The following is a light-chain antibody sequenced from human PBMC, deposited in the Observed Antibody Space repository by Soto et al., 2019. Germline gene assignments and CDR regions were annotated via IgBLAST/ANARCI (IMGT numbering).Light chain of an antibody. CDR2: TAS. CDR3: QYCSRSPFIT. J-gene: IGKJ5*01. Sequence: EIVLTQSPGTLSLSPGERATLSCRASQSVSSSYLAWYQQEPGQAPRLLIYTASSRATGIPDRFSGSGSGTDFTLTISRLEPEDFAVYYCQYCSRSPFITFGQGTRLEIK. V-gene: IGKV3-20*01. CDR1: QSVSSSY.